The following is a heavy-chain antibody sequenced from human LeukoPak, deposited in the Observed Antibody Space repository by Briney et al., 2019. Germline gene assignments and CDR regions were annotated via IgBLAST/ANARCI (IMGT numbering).Heavy chain of an antibody. CDR3: ARDLTPGIAVAGTNGAFDI. CDR2: IYNDGSTT. Sequence: GGSLRLSCAASGFMFSKSWMHWVRQVPGKGLVWVARIYNDGSTTNYADSVKGRFTISRDNAANTLFLQMNSLRAEDTALYYCARDLTPGIAVAGTNGAFDIWGQGTMVTVSS. V-gene: IGHV3-74*01. D-gene: IGHD6-19*01. CDR1: GFMFSKSW. J-gene: IGHJ3*02.